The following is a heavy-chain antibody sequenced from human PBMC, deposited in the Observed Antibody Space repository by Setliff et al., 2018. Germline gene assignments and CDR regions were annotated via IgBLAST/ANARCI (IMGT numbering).Heavy chain of an antibody. Sequence: SETLSLTCTVSGDSISSRRSYWGWFRQPAGKGLEWIGQIYTSWSTNYNPSLKSRVTVSLDTSKNQFSLSLTSVTAEDTAVYYCARMSGFQYIDVWDKGTTVTVSS. CDR3: ARMSGFQYIDV. CDR1: GDSISSRRSY. J-gene: IGHJ6*03. V-gene: IGHV4-61*09. CDR2: IYTSWST. D-gene: IGHD3-3*01.